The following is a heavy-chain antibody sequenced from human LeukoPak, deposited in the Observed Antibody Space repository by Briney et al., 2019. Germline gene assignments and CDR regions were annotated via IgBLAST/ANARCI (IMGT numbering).Heavy chain of an antibody. CDR2: IYYSGST. V-gene: IGHV4-59*01. Sequence: PSETLSLTCTVSGGSISSYYWSWIRQPPGKGLEWIGYIYYSGSTNYNPFLKSRVTISVDTSKNQFSLKLSSVTAADTAVYYCAGTYYDSSGSPGNYYYYCMDVWGQGTTVTVSS. CDR3: AGTYYDSSGSPGNYYYYCMDV. J-gene: IGHJ6*02. D-gene: IGHD3-22*01. CDR1: GGSISSYY.